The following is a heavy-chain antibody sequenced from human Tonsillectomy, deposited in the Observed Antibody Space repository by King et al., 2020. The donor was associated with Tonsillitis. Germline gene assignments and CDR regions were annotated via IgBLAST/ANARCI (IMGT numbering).Heavy chain of an antibody. V-gene: IGHV3-21*01. Sequence: VQLVESGGGLVKPGGSLRLSCAASGFTFSSYSMNWVRQAPGKGLEWVSSISNSSSYIYYADSVKGRFTISRDNAKNSLYLQMNSLRAEDTAVYYCASGDGSGWYGGAFDIWGQGTMVPVSS. D-gene: IGHD6-19*01. CDR1: GFTFSSYS. CDR3: ASGDGSGWYGGAFDI. J-gene: IGHJ3*02. CDR2: ISNSSSYI.